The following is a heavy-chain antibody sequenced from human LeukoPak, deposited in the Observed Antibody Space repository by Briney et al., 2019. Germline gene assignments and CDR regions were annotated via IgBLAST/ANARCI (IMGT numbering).Heavy chain of an antibody. CDR2: IIPILGIA. V-gene: IGHV1-69*04. CDR3: ARDEGGTAVRYYFDY. CDR1: GGTFSSYA. J-gene: IGHJ4*02. Sequence: ASVKVSCKASGGTFSSYAISWVRQAPGQGLEWMGRIIPILGIANYAQKFQGRVTITADKSTSTAYMELSSLRSEDTAVYYCARDEGGTAVRYYFDYWGQGTLVTASS. D-gene: IGHD2-21*02.